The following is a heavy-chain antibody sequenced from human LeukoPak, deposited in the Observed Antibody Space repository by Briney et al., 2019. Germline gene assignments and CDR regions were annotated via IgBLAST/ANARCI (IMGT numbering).Heavy chain of an antibody. Sequence: GGSLRLSCAASGFTFSSYAMHWVRQAPGKGLEWVAVISYDGSNKYYADSVKGRFTISRDNSKNTLYLQMNSLRAEDTAVYYCAKDRVGPWFDPWGQGTLVTVSS. D-gene: IGHD1-26*01. CDR3: AKDRVGPWFDP. J-gene: IGHJ5*02. V-gene: IGHV3-30-3*01. CDR1: GFTFSSYA. CDR2: ISYDGSNK.